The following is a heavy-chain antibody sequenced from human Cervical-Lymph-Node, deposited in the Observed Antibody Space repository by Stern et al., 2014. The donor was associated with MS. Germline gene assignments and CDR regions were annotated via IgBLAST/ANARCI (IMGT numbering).Heavy chain of an antibody. CDR2: IYWHDEK. CDR3: AHKSFFEWFRY. V-gene: IGHV2-5*01. Sequence: QVTLKESGPSLVKPTQTLTLVCEFSGFSLTTTGLGVGWIRQTPGEAPEWLAIIYWHDEKRYRPSLENRLTVTKDNSKNQVVLSMTNVDHDDAATYYCAHKSFFEWFRYWGPGVPVTVSS. J-gene: IGHJ4*02. CDR1: GFSLTTTGLG. D-gene: IGHD3-3*01.